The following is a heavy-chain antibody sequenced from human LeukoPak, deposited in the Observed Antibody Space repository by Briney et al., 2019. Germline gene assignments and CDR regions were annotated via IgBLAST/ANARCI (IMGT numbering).Heavy chain of an antibody. CDR3: ARVMSGVGYSYGLYFDY. CDR2: IYYSGST. V-gene: IGHV4-31*03. CDR1: GGSISSGGYY. D-gene: IGHD5-18*01. J-gene: IGHJ4*02. Sequence: SQTLSLTCTVSGGSISSGGYYWSWIRQHPGKGLEWIGYIYYSGSTYYNPSLKSRVTISVDTSKNQFSLKLSSVTAADTAGYYCARVMSGVGYSYGLYFDYWGQGTLVTVSS.